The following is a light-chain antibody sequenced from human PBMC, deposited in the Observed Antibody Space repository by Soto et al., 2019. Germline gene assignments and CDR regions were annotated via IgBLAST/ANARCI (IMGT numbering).Light chain of an antibody. V-gene: IGKV3D-15*03. CDR1: QSVSSN. CDR3: QQYYNWRT. Sequence: EIVMTQSPATLSVSPGDRATLSCRASQSVSSNLAWYQQKPGQAPRLLIYGASSRATGIPDRFSGSGSGTEFTLTIAILQSEDLAIYYCQQYYNWRTFGQGTKVDI. J-gene: IGKJ1*01. CDR2: GAS.